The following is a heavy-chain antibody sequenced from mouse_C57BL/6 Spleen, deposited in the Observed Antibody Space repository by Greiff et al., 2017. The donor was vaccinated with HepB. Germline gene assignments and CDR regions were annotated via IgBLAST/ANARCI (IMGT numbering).Heavy chain of an antibody. CDR1: GYTFTSYW. V-gene: IGHV1-52*01. CDR3: AREDYDGPFAY. CDR2: IDPSDSET. Sequence: QVQLQQPGAELVRPGSSVKLSCKASGYTFTSYWMHWVKQRPIQGLEWIGNIDPSDSETHYNQKFKDKATLTVDKSSSTAYMQLSSLTSEDSAVNYCAREDYDGPFAYWGQGTLVTVSA. J-gene: IGHJ3*01. D-gene: IGHD2-4*01.